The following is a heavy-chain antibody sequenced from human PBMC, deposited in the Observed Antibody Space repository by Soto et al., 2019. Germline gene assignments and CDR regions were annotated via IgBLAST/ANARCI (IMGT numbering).Heavy chain of an antibody. CDR1: GYSFTSYW. CDR2: IDLSDSYT. CDR3: AKLGDADCGGDCYHRWFDP. D-gene: IGHD2-21*02. J-gene: IGHJ5*02. V-gene: IGHV5-10-1*01. Sequence: GESLKISCKGSGYSFTSYWISWVRQMPGKGLEWMGRIDLSDSYTNYSPSFQGHVTISADKSISTAYLQWSSLKASDTAMYYCAKLGDADCGGDCYHRWFDPWGQGTLVTVSS.